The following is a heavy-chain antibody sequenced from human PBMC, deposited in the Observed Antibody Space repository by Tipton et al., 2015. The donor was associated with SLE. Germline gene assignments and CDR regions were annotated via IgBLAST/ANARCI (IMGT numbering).Heavy chain of an antibody. CDR1: GFVFSTSG. Sequence: LSLTCAASGFVFSTSGMHWVRQAPGKGLEWVAFIRYDGSNKYYADSVKGRFTISRDNSNNRLYLQMNSLRGEDTAVYYCAREKEEVTGDYNWFDPWGQGTLVTVSS. V-gene: IGHV3-33*01. J-gene: IGHJ5*02. CDR3: AREKEEVTGDYNWFDP. D-gene: IGHD1-20*01. CDR2: IRYDGSNK.